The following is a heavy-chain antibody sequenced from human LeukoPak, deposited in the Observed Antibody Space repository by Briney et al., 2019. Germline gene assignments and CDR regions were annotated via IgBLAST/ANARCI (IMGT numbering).Heavy chain of an antibody. V-gene: IGHV4-31*03. CDR2: IYYSGST. CDR3: ARSMVRGVIIRAGFDP. CDR1: GGSISSGGYY. D-gene: IGHD3-10*01. Sequence: TLSLTCTVSGGSISSGGYYWSWIRQHPGTGLEWIGYIYYSGSTYYNPSLKSRVTISVDTSKNQFSLKLSSVTAADTAVYYCARSMVRGVIIRAGFDPWGQGTLVTVSS. J-gene: IGHJ5*02.